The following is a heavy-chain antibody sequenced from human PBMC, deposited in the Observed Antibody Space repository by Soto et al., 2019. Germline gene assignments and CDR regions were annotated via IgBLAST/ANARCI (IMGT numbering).Heavy chain of an antibody. CDR3: ARGGLRYFDWPQYYFDY. V-gene: IGHV1-69*01. CDR2: IIPIFGTA. J-gene: IGHJ4*02. CDR1: GGTFSSYA. D-gene: IGHD3-9*01. Sequence: QVQLVQSGAEVKKPGSSVKVSCKASGGTFSSYAISWVRQAPGQGLEWMGGIIPIFGTANYAQKFQGRVTITADESTSTAYTELRSLRSEDTDVYYCARGGLRYFDWPQYYFDYWGQGTLVTVSS.